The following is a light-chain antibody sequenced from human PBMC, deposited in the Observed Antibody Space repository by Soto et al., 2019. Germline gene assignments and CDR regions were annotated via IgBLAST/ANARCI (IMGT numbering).Light chain of an antibody. CDR2: EGT. V-gene: IGLV2-23*01. CDR3: SSYAGRVV. CDR1: SSDVGSYNL. J-gene: IGLJ2*01. Sequence: QSVLTQPASVSGSPGQSITISCTGTSSDVGSYNLVSWYQQYPGKAPKLMIYEGTNRPSGVSNRFSGSKSGNMASLTISGLQAEDEAHYYCSSYAGRVVFGGGTKLTVL.